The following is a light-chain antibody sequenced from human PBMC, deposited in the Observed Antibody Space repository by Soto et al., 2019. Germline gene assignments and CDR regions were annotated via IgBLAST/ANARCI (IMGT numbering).Light chain of an antibody. V-gene: IGKV3-20*01. CDR3: QQYSRSPWT. Sequence: EIVLTQSPGTLSLSPGERATLSCRASQSVSSSYLAWYQQKPGQAPRLLIYGASSRATGIPDRFSGSESGTDFTLTISRLEPEDFGVYYCQQYSRSPWTFGQGTKVEIK. CDR2: GAS. CDR1: QSVSSSY. J-gene: IGKJ1*01.